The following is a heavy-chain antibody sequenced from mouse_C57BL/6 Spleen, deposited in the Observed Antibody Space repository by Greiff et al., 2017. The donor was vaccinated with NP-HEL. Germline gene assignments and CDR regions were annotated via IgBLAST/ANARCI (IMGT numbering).Heavy chain of an antibody. CDR3: ARGGSSGEGAMDY. D-gene: IGHD3-2*02. J-gene: IGHJ4*01. Sequence: QVQLQQSGAELVRPGTSVKMSCKASGYTFTNYWIGWAKQRPGHGLEWIGDIYPGGGYTNYNEKFKGKATLTADKSSSTAYMQFSSLTSEDSAIYYCARGGSSGEGAMDYWGQGTSVTVSS. CDR2: IYPGGGYT. V-gene: IGHV1-63*01. CDR1: GYTFTNYW.